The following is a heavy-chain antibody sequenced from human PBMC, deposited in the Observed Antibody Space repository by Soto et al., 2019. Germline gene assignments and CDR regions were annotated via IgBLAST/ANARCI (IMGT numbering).Heavy chain of an antibody. CDR1: GYTFTSYY. CDR2: INPSGVNT. D-gene: IGHD6-13*01. CDR3: AREGGMGSSWRFDY. Sequence: QVQLVQSGAEVQKPGASVKVSCKASGYTFTSYYMHWVRQAPGQGLEWMGIINPSGVNTNYAQKFQGRVTMTRDTSTSTVYMDLSSLRSEDTAVYYCAREGGMGSSWRFDYWGQGTLVTVSS. J-gene: IGHJ4*02. V-gene: IGHV1-46*03.